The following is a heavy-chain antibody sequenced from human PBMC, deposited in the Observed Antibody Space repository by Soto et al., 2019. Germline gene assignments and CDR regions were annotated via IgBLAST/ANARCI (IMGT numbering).Heavy chain of an antibody. CDR1: GFTFSSYA. CDR3: ARDYSNALFDY. V-gene: IGHV3-30-3*01. D-gene: IGHD4-4*01. CDR2: ISYDGSNK. Sequence: VQLVESGGGVVQPGRSLRLSCAASGFTFSSYAMHWVRQAPGKGLEWVAVISYDGSNKYYADSVKGRFTISRDNSKNTLYLQMNSLRAEDTAVYYCARDYSNALFDYWGQGTLVTVSS. J-gene: IGHJ4*02.